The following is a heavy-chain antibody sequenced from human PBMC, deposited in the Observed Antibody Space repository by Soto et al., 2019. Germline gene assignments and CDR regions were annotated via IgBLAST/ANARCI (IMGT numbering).Heavy chain of an antibody. CDR1: GFDFGSFG. CDR2: IVIVSGST. J-gene: IGHJ6*02. V-gene: IGHV1-58*02. D-gene: IGHD1-26*01. CDR3: SADHPHLAMGWPV. Sequence: QMQLVQSGPEVKEPGTSVRVACRASGFDFGSFGIQFLRQTRGRGLEWIGWIVIVSGSTNYARHFQGRVDISKDTSANTAYLDLYDLNSDVTAEYFCSADHPHLAMGWPVWGQGTTVTVSS.